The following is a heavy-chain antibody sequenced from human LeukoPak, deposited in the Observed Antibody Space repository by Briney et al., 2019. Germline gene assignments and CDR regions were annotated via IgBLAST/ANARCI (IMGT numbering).Heavy chain of an antibody. CDR2: IIPILGIA. CDR3: ARGRITIFGADYYYGMDV. D-gene: IGHD3-3*01. V-gene: IGHV1-69*04. J-gene: IGHJ6*02. Sequence: GASVKVSCKASGGTFSSYAISWVRQAPGQGLEWMGRIIPILGIANYAQKFQGRVTITADKSTSTAYMELSSLRSEDTAVYYCARGRITIFGADYYYGMDVWGQGTTVTVSS. CDR1: GGTFSSYA.